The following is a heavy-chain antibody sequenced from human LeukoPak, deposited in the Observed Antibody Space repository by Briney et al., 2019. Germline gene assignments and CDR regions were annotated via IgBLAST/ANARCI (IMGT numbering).Heavy chain of an antibody. Sequence: VASVKVSCKASGYTFTSYGISWVRQAPGQGLEWMGWISAYNGNTNYAQKLQGRVTMTTDTSTSTAYMELRSLRSDDTAVYYCARVAQEEIRDGYIPDYWGQGTLVTVSS. CDR2: ISAYNGNT. V-gene: IGHV1-18*01. J-gene: IGHJ4*02. CDR3: ARVAQEEIRDGYIPDY. D-gene: IGHD5-24*01. CDR1: GYTFTSYG.